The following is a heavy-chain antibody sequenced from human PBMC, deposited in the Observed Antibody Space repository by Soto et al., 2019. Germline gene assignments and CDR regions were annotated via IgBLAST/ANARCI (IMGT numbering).Heavy chain of an antibody. J-gene: IGHJ4*02. D-gene: IGHD5-18*01. V-gene: IGHV1-69*12. CDR2: IIPMFGTA. CDR3: ASGIQLWLRRINNGYSG. CDR1: GGTFSTYA. Sequence: QVQLVQSGAEVKKPESSVKVSCKAPGGTFSTYAISWVRQAXXQGLEWMGGIIPMFGTANYAQRFQDRVTITADESTNTVYMELSSLRSEDTAVYFCASGIQLWLRRINNGYSGWGQGTLVTVSS.